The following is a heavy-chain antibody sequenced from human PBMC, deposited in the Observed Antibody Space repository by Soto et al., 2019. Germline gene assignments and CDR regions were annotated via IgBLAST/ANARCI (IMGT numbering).Heavy chain of an antibody. CDR2: ISSRGGSV. J-gene: IGHJ4*02. CDR1: GFTFSSYA. CDR3: AKMGISTTSSFDN. D-gene: IGHD1-26*01. V-gene: IGHV3-23*01. Sequence: PGGSLRLSCSVSGFTFSSYAMGWVRQAPGKGLEWVSVISSRGGSVYYADSVKGRFTVSRDNSLNVLFLHMNKLRVEDTAVYYCAKMGISTTSSFDNRCQGXLVTVFS.